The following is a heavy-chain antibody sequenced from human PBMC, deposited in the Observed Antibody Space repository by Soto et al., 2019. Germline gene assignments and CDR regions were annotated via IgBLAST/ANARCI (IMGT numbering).Heavy chain of an antibody. CDR2: ISADNGIT. D-gene: IGHD3-10*01. CDR3: ARRGVLPDY. Sequence: QVQLVQSGAEVKKPGASVKVSCKASGYTFTNYGITWVRQAPGQGLEWMGWISADNGITSYTQKLQGRVTMTTDTPTNTAYMELRSLTSDDTAVYYCARRGVLPDYWGQGTLVTVSS. J-gene: IGHJ4*02. CDR1: GYTFTNYG. V-gene: IGHV1-18*01.